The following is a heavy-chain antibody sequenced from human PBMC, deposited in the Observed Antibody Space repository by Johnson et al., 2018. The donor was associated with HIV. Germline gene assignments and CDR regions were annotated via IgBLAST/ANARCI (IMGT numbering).Heavy chain of an antibody. Sequence: VYLVEYGGGLVQPGGSLRLSCAASGFTFSSYWMHWVRQATGKGLEWVSAIGTAGDTYYPGSVKGRFTISRENAKNSLYLQMNSLRAGDTAVYYCARALGATYAFDIWGQGTMVTVSS. D-gene: IGHD1-26*01. CDR2: IGTAGDT. CDR1: GFTFSSYW. CDR3: ARALGATYAFDI. V-gene: IGHV3-13*01. J-gene: IGHJ3*02.